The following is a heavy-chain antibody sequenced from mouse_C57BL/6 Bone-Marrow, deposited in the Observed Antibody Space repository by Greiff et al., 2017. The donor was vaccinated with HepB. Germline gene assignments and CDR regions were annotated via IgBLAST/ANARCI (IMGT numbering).Heavy chain of an antibody. CDR3: ARAVVADSFDY. V-gene: IGHV5-4*03. J-gene: IGHJ2*01. D-gene: IGHD1-1*01. CDR1: GFTFSSYA. CDR2: ISDGGSYN. Sequence: EVKVVESGGGLVKPGGSLKLSCAASGFTFSSYAMSWVRQTPEKRLEWVATISDGGSYNYYPDNVKGRFTISRDNAKNNLYLHMSHLKSEDSAMYDSARAVVADSFDYWGQGTTLTVSS.